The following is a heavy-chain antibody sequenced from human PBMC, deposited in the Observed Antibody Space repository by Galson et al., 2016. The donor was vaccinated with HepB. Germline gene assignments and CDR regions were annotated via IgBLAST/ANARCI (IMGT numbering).Heavy chain of an antibody. CDR1: GFLFRDFD. D-gene: IGHD1-14*01. CDR2: IGTGHDA. CDR3: ARANPRSNWFEP. J-gene: IGHJ5*02. Sequence: SLRLSCATAGFLFRDFDMNWVRQPPGGPLEWVAGIGTGHDAYYALSVRGRFTISRRTTERALHLQMNSLRVGDTATYYCARANPRSNWFEPWGQGTLVIVSS. V-gene: IGHV3-13*04.